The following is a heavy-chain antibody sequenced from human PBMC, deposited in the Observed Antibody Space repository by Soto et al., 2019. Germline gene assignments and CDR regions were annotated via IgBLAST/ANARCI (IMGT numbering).Heavy chain of an antibody. J-gene: IGHJ3*02. V-gene: IGHV3-7*01. CDR3: ARGVSI. Sequence: ETLSLTCTVSGGSINRYYWSWIRQPPGKGLEWVANIKQDGSEKYYVDSVKGRFTISRDNAKNSLYLQMNSLRAEDTAVYYCARGVSIWGQGTMVTVSS. CDR1: GGSINRYY. CDR2: IKQDGSEK.